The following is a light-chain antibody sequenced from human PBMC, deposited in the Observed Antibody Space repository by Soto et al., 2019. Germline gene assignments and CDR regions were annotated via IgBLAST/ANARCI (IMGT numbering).Light chain of an antibody. V-gene: IGKV1-39*01. CDR2: GSS. CDR1: QRISTY. CDR3: QQSYSLPHT. J-gene: IGKJ2*01. Sequence: DIPMTQSPSSLSASVGDRVTITCRASQRISTYFNWYQQKPGKAPNLLIFGSSTLHSGVPSRFSGSGSGTDFFLTISSLQPEDFATYYCQQSYSLPHTFGQGTKLEI.